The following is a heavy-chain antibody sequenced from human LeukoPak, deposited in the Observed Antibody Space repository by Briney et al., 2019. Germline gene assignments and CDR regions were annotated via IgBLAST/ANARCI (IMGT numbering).Heavy chain of an antibody. CDR2: INHSGST. J-gene: IGHJ6*03. CDR3: ARFSSEYSSSPRFYYYYYMDV. CDR1: GGSFSGYY. Sequence: SETLSLTCAVYGGSFSGYYWSWIRQPPGKGLEWIGEINHSGSTNYNPSLKSRVTISVDTSKNQLSLKLSSVTAADTAVYYCARFSSEYSSSPRFYYYYYMDVWGKGTTVTVSS. D-gene: IGHD6-6*01. V-gene: IGHV4-34*01.